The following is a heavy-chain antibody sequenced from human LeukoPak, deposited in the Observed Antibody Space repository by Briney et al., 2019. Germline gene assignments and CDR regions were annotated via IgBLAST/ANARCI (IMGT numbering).Heavy chain of an antibody. Sequence: PSETLSLTCAVYGGSFSGYYWSWIRQPPGKGLEWIGEIIHSGSTNYNPSLKSRVTISVDTSKNQFSLKLSSVTAADTAVYYCASRFRNWANRKTYYFDYWGQGTLVTVSS. CDR3: ASRFRNWANRKTYYFDY. V-gene: IGHV4-34*12. CDR2: IIHSGST. D-gene: IGHD7-27*01. CDR1: GGSFSGYY. J-gene: IGHJ4*02.